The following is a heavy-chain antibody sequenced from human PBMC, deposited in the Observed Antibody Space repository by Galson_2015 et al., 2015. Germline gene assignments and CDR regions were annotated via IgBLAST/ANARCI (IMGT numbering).Heavy chain of an antibody. CDR2: IYPGDSDT. D-gene: IGHD6-19*01. V-gene: IGHV5-51*01. J-gene: IGHJ2*01. Sequence: QSGAEVKKPGESLKISCKGSGYSFTDYWIGWVRQMPGKGLEWMGIIYPGDSDTRYSPSFQGQVTISADKSISTAYLQWSGLKASDTAMYYCARIAVTGTETYWYFDFWGRGTLVTVSS. CDR3: ARIAVTGTETYWYFDF. CDR1: GYSFTDYW.